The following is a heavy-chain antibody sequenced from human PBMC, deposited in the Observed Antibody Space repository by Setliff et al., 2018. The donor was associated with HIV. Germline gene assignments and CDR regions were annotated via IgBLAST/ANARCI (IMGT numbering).Heavy chain of an antibody. CDR1: NGSIGTYY. CDR2: IYFTGPT. Sequence: SESLSLTCTVSNGSIGTYYWTWIRQPPGKGLEYIGYIYFTGPTKFNPSLKSRVTMSVDTSKKQFSLKLSSVTAANTAVYYCARGNNDYVYLDYWGQGALVTVSS. D-gene: IGHD3-16*01. CDR3: ARGNNDYVYLDY. V-gene: IGHV4-59*01. J-gene: IGHJ4*02.